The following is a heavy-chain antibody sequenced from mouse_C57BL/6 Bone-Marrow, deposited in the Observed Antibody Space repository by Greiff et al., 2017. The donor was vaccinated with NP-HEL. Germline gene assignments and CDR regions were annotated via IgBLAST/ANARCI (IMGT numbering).Heavy chain of an antibody. V-gene: IGHV1-59*01. J-gene: IGHJ3*01. CDR2: IDPSDSYT. CDR1: GYTFTSYW. CDR3: ARGDGSSPGFAY. Sequence: VQLQQPGAELVRPGTSVKLSCKASGYTFTSYWMHWVKQRPGQGLEWIGVIDPSDSYTNYNQKFKGKATLTVDTSSSTAYMQLSSLTSEDSAVYYCARGDGSSPGFAYWGQGTLVTVSA. D-gene: IGHD1-1*01.